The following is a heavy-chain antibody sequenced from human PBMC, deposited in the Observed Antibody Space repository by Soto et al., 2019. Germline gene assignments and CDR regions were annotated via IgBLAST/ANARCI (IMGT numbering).Heavy chain of an antibody. Sequence: ASVKVSCKASGYTFTSYGISWVRQAPGQGLEWMGWISAYNGNTNYAQKLQGRVTMTTDTSTGTAYMELRSLRSDDTAVYYCARPSSGWPGRYYYYGMDVWGQGTTVTVS. V-gene: IGHV1-18*01. CDR1: GYTFTSYG. CDR3: ARPSSGWPGRYYYYGMDV. D-gene: IGHD6-19*01. CDR2: ISAYNGNT. J-gene: IGHJ6*02.